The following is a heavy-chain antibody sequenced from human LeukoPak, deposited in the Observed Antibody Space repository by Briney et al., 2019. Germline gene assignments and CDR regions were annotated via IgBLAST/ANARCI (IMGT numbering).Heavy chain of an antibody. CDR2: IYSGGST. CDR1: GFTFISYW. J-gene: IGHJ4*02. CDR3: ARDLGLGNYDYVWGSYLD. Sequence: GRSLRLSCAASGFTFISYWMSWVRQAPGKVLEWVSVIYSGGSTYYADSVKGRFTISRDNSKNTLYLQMNSLRAEDTAVYYCARDLGLGNYDYVWGSYLDWGQGTLVTVSS. V-gene: IGHV3-53*01. D-gene: IGHD3-16*02.